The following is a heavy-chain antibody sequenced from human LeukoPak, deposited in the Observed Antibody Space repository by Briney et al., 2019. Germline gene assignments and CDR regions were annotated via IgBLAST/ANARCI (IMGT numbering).Heavy chain of an antibody. D-gene: IGHD1-26*01. V-gene: IGHV3-23*01. CDR1: GFTFSSYA. CDR3: AKAVSLGSYYYYGMDV. Sequence: GGSLRLSCAASGFTFSSYAMSWVRQAPGKGLEWVSAISGSGGSTYYADSVKGRFTISRDNSKNTLYLQMNSLRAEDTAVYYCAKAVSLGSYYYYGMDVWGQGTTVTVSS. J-gene: IGHJ6*02. CDR2: ISGSGGST.